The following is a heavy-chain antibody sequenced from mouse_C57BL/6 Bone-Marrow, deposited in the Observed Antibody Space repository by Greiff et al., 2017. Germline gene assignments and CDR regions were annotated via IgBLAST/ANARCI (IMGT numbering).Heavy chain of an antibody. CDR2: INSDGGST. V-gene: IGHV5-2*01. J-gene: IGHJ4*01. CDR3: ARHGPGGDAMDY. Sequence: DVKLVESGGGLVQPGESLKLSCESNEYEFPSHDMSWVRKTPEKRLELVAAINSDGGSTYYPDTMERRFIISRDNTKKTLYLQMSRLRSEDTALCYCARHGPGGDAMDYWGQGTSVTVSS. CDR1: EYEFPSHD.